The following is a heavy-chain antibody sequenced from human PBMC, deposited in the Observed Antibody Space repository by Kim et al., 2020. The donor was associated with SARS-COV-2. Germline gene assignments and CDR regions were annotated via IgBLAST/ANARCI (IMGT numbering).Heavy chain of an antibody. J-gene: IGHJ6*02. Sequence: SETLSLTCTASGGFISSYHWSWIRQPPGKGLEWIGYIYFSGSTNYNPSLKSRVTISVDTSKKQLSLNLKSVPAADTAVYYCARDRTVAADGTFYYYGMDVWGQGTTVTVSS. V-gene: IGHV4-59*01. CDR1: GGFISSYH. D-gene: IGHD6-13*01. CDR3: ARDRTVAADGTFYYYGMDV. CDR2: IYFSGST.